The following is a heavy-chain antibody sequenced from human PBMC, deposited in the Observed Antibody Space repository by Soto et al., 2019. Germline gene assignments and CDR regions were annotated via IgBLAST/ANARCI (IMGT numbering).Heavy chain of an antibody. CDR3: ARVLSDDILTGYYY. CDR2: ISSSSSYI. Sequence: GGSLRLSCAASGFTFSSYSMNWVRQAPGKGLEWVSSISSSSSYIYYADSVKGRFTISRDNAKNSLYLQMNSLRAEDTAVYYCARVLSDDILTGYYYWGQGTLVTVSS. D-gene: IGHD3-9*01. J-gene: IGHJ4*02. V-gene: IGHV3-21*01. CDR1: GFTFSSYS.